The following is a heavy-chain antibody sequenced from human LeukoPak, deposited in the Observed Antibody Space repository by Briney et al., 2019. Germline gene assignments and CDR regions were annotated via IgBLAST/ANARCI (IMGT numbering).Heavy chain of an antibody. D-gene: IGHD1-1*01. Sequence: SETLSLTCTVSGGSISSYYWSWIRQPPGKGLEWIAYIYHSGSTYYNPSLKSRVTMSVDRSENQFSLKLSSVTAADTAVYYCARVQTYYYYMDVWGKGTTVTVSS. J-gene: IGHJ6*03. V-gene: IGHV4-59*12. CDR1: GGSISSYY. CDR2: IYHSGST. CDR3: ARVQTYYYYMDV.